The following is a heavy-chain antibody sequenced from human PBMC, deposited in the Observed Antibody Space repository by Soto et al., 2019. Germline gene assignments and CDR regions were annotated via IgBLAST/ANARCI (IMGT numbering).Heavy chain of an antibody. CDR3: ARGSTVTPTDY. D-gene: IGHD4-17*01. Sequence: EVQLVESGGGLVQPGGSLRLSCAASGFTLSSYSMMWVRQAPGKGLEWVSSISSTSSHIYYADSVKGRFTISRDNAKNSLYLQMNSLRAEDTAVYYCARGSTVTPTDYWGQGTLVTVSS. J-gene: IGHJ4*02. V-gene: IGHV3-21*01. CDR1: GFTLSSYS. CDR2: ISSTSSHI.